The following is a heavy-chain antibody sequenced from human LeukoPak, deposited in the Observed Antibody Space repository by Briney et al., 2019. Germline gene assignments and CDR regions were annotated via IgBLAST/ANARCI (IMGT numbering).Heavy chain of an antibody. Sequence: KSSETLSLTCTVSGGSISSSSYYWGWIRQPPGKGLEWIGSIYYSGSTYYNPSLKSRVIISVDTSKNQFSLKLSSVTAADTAVYYCARHERCSYGFRNDAFDIWGQGTMVTVSS. V-gene: IGHV4-39*01. CDR3: ARHERCSYGFRNDAFDI. CDR1: GGSISSSSYY. D-gene: IGHD5-18*01. J-gene: IGHJ3*02. CDR2: IYYSGST.